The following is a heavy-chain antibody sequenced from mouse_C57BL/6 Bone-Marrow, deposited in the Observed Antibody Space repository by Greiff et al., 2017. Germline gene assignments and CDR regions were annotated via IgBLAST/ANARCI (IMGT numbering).Heavy chain of an antibody. CDR3: ARSGCGCYYGGAY. J-gene: IGHJ3*01. V-gene: IGHV1-81*01. CDR2: IYPRSGNT. D-gene: IGHD1-1*01. CDR1: GYTFTSYG. Sequence: VQLQQSGAELARPGASVKLSCKASGYTFTSYGISWVKQRTGQGLEWIGEIYPRSGNTYYNEKFKGKATLTADKSSSTAYMELRSLTSEDAAVYFFARSGCGCYYGGAYWGQGTLVTVSA.